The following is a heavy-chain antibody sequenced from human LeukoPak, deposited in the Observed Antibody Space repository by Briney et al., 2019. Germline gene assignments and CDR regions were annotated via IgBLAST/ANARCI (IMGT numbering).Heavy chain of an antibody. Sequence: PSETLSLTCSVSGGSISSYYWSWIRQPAGKGLEWIGEINHSGSTNYNPSLKSRVTISVDTSKNQFSLKLSSVTAADTAVYYCARRLRRVGGSSSWYYFDYWGQGTLVTVSS. CDR1: GGSISSYY. D-gene: IGHD6-13*01. CDR2: INHSGST. CDR3: ARRLRRVGGSSSWYYFDY. J-gene: IGHJ4*02. V-gene: IGHV4-34*01.